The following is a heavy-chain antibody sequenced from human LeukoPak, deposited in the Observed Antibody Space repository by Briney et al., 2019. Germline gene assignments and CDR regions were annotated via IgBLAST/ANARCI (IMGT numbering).Heavy chain of an antibody. CDR3: ARGSRIGSWFDP. V-gene: IGHV1-8*01. CDR1: GYTFTSYD. J-gene: IGHJ5*02. Sequence: AASVKVSCKASGYTFTSYDINWVRQATGQGLEWMGWMNPNSGNTGYVQKFQGRVTMTRNTSISTAYMELSSLRSEDTAVYYCARGSRIGSWFDPWGQGTLVTVSS. CDR2: MNPNSGNT. D-gene: IGHD1-26*01.